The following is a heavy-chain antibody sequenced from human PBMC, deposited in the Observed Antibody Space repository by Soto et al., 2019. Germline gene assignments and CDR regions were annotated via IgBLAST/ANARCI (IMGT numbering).Heavy chain of an antibody. V-gene: IGHV3-23*01. CDR3: AKDLRIAAHRRSNWFDS. CDR1: GFTFSSYA. D-gene: IGHD6-6*01. Sequence: GGSLRLSCAASGFTFSSYAMSWVRQAPGKGLEWVSAISGSGGSTYYADSVKGRFTISRDNSKNTLYLQMNSLRAEDTAVYYCAKDLRIAAHRRSNWFDSWGQGTLVTVSS. CDR2: ISGSGGST. J-gene: IGHJ5*01.